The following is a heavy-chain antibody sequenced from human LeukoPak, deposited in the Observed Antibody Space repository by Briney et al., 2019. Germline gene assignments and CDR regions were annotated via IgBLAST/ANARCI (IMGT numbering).Heavy chain of an antibody. J-gene: IGHJ4*02. CDR3: ARNYYGSGSPSFDY. CDR2: IYYSGST. CDR1: GGSINNDY. V-gene: IGHV4-59*06. D-gene: IGHD3-10*01. Sequence: SETLSLTCTVSGGSINNDYWSWIRQHPGKGLEWIGNIYYSGSTYYNPSLKSRVTISVDTSKNQFSLKLSSVTAADTAVYYCARNYYGSGSPSFDYWGQGTLVTVSS.